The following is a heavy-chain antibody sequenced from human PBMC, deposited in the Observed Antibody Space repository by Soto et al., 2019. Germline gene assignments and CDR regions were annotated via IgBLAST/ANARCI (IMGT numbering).Heavy chain of an antibody. CDR3: TRNGGGDYGSGSYNYYYGMDV. J-gene: IGHJ6*02. CDR2: INPSGGST. V-gene: IGHV1-46*03. CDR1: GYTFSRYY. Sequence: QVQLVQSGAEVKKPGASVKVSCKASGYTFSRYYMHWVRQAPGQGLEWMGIINPSGGSTSYAQKLQGRVTMNRDASTSTVYMELSSLRSEDTAVYYCTRNGGGDYGSGSYNYYYGMDVWGQGTTVTVSS. D-gene: IGHD3-10*01.